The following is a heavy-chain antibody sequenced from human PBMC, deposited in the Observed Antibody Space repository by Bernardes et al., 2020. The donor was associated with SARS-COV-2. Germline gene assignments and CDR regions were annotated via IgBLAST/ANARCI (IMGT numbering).Heavy chain of an antibody. J-gene: IGHJ6*02. CDR2: VNQSGTA. CDR1: GGSLSYYY. V-gene: IGHV4-34*01. Sequence: SETLSITCGVYGGSLSYYYWHWIRQSPETGLEWIGEVNQSGTAKYSPSLRTRVTISVDMSKNQFSLRLTSLTAADTSFYYCARGDSYGINDGFDVWGRGTAVPVTS. D-gene: IGHD5-18*01. CDR3: ARGDSYGINDGFDV.